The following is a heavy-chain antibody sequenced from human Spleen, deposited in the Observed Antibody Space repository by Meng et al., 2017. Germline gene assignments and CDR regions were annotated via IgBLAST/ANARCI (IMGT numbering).Heavy chain of an antibody. D-gene: IGHD6-13*01. V-gene: IGHV1-2*06. J-gene: IGHJ4*02. CDR2: INPNNGDT. CDR3: ARDAGAAAGPR. CDR1: GYNFPDYY. Sequence: ASVKVSCKPSGYNFPDYYIHWVRQAPGQGLEWVGRINPNNGDTNCAQKFQGRVTMTRDTSISAAYMDLSRLTSDDTAVYYCARDAGAAAGPRWGQGTLVTVSS.